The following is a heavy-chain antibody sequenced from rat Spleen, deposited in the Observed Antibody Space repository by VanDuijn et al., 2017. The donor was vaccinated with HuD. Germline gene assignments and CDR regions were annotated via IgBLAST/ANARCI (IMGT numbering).Heavy chain of an antibody. CDR1: GFTFNNYW. V-gene: IGHV5-31*01. CDR3: TRGGTPRG. Sequence: EVQLVESGGGLVQPGRSLQLSCVASGFTFNNYWMTWIRQAPGKGLEWVASITNTGDSTYYPDSLKGRFTISRDNTKSTLYLQMNSLRSEDTAAYYCTRGGTPRGWGQGVMVTVSS. CDR2: ITNTGDST. D-gene: IGHD3-2*01. J-gene: IGHJ2*01.